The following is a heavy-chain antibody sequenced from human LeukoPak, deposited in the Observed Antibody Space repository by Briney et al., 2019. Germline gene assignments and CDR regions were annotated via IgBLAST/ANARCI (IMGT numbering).Heavy chain of an antibody. V-gene: IGHV3-48*03. J-gene: IGHJ4*02. CDR2: ISSSGRTI. CDR3: ARVDILTVRGAAGPDY. Sequence: GGSLRLSCAASGFTLSSYEMNWVRQAPGKGLEWVSYISSSGRTIYNADSVKGRFTISRDNAKNSLSLQMNSLRAEDTAVYYCARVDILTVRGAAGPDYWGQGTLVTVSS. D-gene: IGHD3-9*01. CDR1: GFTLSSYE.